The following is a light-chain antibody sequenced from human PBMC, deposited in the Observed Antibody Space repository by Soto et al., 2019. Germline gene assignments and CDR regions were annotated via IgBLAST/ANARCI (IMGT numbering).Light chain of an antibody. CDR2: AAS. CDR1: QGIRND. V-gene: IGKV1-6*01. CDR3: LQDYNYPRT. J-gene: IGKJ1*01. Sequence: AIQMTQSPSSLSASVGDRVTITCRASQGIRNDLGWYQQKPGQAPNLLSYAASNLESGVPSRFSGSGSGTDFTLTISSLQPEDFATYYCLQDYNYPRTFGQGTKVEIK.